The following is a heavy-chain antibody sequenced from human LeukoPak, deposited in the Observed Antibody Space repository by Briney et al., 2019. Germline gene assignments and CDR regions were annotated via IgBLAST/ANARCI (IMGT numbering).Heavy chain of an antibody. J-gene: IGHJ2*01. Sequence: SETLSLTCTVSGGSISSSSYYWGWIRQPPGKGLERIGSIYYSGSTYYNPSLKSRVTISVDTSKNQFSLKLSSVTAADTAVYYCATPYYYDSSGYYYSFDLWGRGTLVTVSS. CDR1: GGSISSSSYY. CDR2: IYYSGST. CDR3: ATPYYYDSSGYYYSFDL. V-gene: IGHV4-39*01. D-gene: IGHD3-22*01.